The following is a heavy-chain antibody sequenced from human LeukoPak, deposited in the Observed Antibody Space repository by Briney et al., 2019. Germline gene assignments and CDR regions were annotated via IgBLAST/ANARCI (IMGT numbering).Heavy chain of an antibody. D-gene: IGHD3-10*01. J-gene: IGHJ4*02. V-gene: IGHV4-59*01. Sequence: SETLSLTCTVSGGSISGYYWSWIRQPPGKGLEWIGYIYYGGNTKYNPSLKSRVTISVDTSKNQFSLKVTSVTAADTAVYYCARHYSYYGSGTYFDSWGQGTLVTVSS. CDR2: IYYGGNT. CDR3: ARHYSYYGSGTYFDS. CDR1: GGSISGYY.